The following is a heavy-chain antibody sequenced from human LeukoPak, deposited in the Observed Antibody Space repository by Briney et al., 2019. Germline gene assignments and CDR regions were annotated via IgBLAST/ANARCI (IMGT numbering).Heavy chain of an antibody. CDR1: GFTVSSNY. CDR2: IYSGGST. Sequence: GGSLRLSCAASGFTVSSNYMSWVRQAPGKGLEWVSVIYSGGSTYYADSVRGRFTISRDNAENSLYLQMNSLRAEDTAVYYCARGLYSSTWPFDYWGQGTLVTVSS. D-gene: IGHD6-13*01. CDR3: ARGLYSSTWPFDY. J-gene: IGHJ4*02. V-gene: IGHV3-66*01.